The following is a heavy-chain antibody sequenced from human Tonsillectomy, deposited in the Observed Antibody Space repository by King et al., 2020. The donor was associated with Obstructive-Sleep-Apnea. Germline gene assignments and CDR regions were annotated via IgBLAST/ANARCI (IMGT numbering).Heavy chain of an antibody. Sequence: VQLVESGGDLVQPGGSLRLSCAASGFTFSNYWMSWVRQAPGKGLEWVANIKQDGSEKYYVDSGKGRFTISRDNAKNSLYMQMNSLSVEDTAGYYCAGECPQGIVVTGEENWFDPWGQGILVTVSS. CDR1: GFTFSNYW. CDR2: IKQDGSEK. D-gene: IGHD6-19*01. V-gene: IGHV3-7*03. J-gene: IGHJ5*02. CDR3: AGECPQGIVVTGEENWFDP.